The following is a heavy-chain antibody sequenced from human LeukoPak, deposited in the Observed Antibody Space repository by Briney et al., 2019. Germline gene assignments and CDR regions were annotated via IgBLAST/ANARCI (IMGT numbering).Heavy chain of an antibody. Sequence: SETLSLTCTVPGGSISSYYWNWIRQPPGKGLEWIGYIYYSASTNYNPSLKSRVTISVDTSKNQFSLKLSSVTAADTAVYYCARGGWYPESFQHWGQGALVTVSS. J-gene: IGHJ1*01. D-gene: IGHD6-19*01. CDR2: IYYSAST. CDR3: ARGGWYPESFQH. CDR1: GGSISSYY. V-gene: IGHV4-59*01.